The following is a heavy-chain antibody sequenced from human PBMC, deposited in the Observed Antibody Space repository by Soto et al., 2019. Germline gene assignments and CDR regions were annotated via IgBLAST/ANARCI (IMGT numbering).Heavy chain of an antibody. V-gene: IGHV1-2*04. CDR3: ARWSTLDAFDI. D-gene: IGHD3-3*01. CDR2: INPNSGGT. CDR1: GGTLNSYT. J-gene: IGHJ3*02. Sequence: ASVKVSCKASGGTLNSYTINWVRQAPGQGLEWMGWINPNSGGTNYAQKFQGWVTMTRDMSISTAYMELSRLRSDDTAVYYCARWSTLDAFDIWGQGTMVTVSS.